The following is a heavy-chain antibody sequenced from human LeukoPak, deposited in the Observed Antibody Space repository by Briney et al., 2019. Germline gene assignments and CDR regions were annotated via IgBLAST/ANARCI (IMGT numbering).Heavy chain of an antibody. Sequence: PSETLPLTCAVYGGSFSGYYWSWIRQPPGKGLEWIGEINHSGSTNYNPSLKSRVTISVDTSKNQFSLKLSSVTAADTAVYYCARVDCSGGSCSDGDSWFDPWGQGTLVTVSS. J-gene: IGHJ5*02. D-gene: IGHD2-15*01. V-gene: IGHV4-34*01. CDR1: GGSFSGYY. CDR3: ARVDCSGGSCSDGDSWFDP. CDR2: INHSGST.